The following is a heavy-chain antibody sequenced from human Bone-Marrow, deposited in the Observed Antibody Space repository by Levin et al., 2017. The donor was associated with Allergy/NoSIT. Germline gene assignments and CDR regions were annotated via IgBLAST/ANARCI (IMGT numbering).Heavy chain of an antibody. J-gene: IGHJ6*04. CDR1: GFTFSSYE. Sequence: GGSLRLSCAASGFTFSSYEMNWVRQAPGKGLEWVSYISSSGTTIYYADSVKGRFTISRDNAKNSLYLQMNSLRAEDTAVYYCAREPRWRRSCYYYDYGMDVWGKGTTVTVSS. CDR3: AREPRWRRSCYYYDYGMDV. V-gene: IGHV3-48*03. D-gene: IGHD4-23*01. CDR2: ISSSGTTI.